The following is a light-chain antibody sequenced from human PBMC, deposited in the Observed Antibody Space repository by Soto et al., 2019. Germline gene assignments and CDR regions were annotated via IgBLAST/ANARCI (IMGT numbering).Light chain of an antibody. V-gene: IGKV3-15*01. CDR3: QQYRNWPLT. Sequence: EIVMTQSPATLSVSPGERATLSCRASQSVGNNLAWYRQKSGQAPRLLIYGASTRATGIPARFSGSGSGTEFTITIDSLQSDDFAVYLCQQYRNWPLTFGGGTKVEIK. J-gene: IGKJ4*01. CDR1: QSVGNN. CDR2: GAS.